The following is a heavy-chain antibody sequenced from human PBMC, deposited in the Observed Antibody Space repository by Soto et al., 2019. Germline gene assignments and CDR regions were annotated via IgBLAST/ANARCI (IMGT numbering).Heavy chain of an antibody. CDR3: AREMGYYYDSSGYLV. CDR1: GFTFSSYA. Sequence: GGSLRLSCAASGFTFSSYAMHWVRQAPGKGLEWVAVISYDGSNKYYADSVKGRFTISRDNSKNTLYLQMNSLRAEDTAVYYCAREMGYYYDSSGYLVWGQGTLVPVSS. D-gene: IGHD3-22*01. J-gene: IGHJ4*02. CDR2: ISYDGSNK. V-gene: IGHV3-30-3*01.